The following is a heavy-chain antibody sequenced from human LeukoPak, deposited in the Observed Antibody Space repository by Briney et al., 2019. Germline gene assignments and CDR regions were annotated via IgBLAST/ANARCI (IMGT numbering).Heavy chain of an antibody. CDR2: INPNSGGT. CDR1: GYTFTGYY. J-gene: IGHJ5*02. D-gene: IGHD2-2*01. V-gene: IGHV1-2*02. Sequence: ASVTVSCKASGYTFTGYYMHWVRQAPGQGLEWMGWINPNSGGTNYARKFQGRVTMTRDTSISTAYMELSRLRSDDTAVYYCARAPVVVPAASNWFDPWGQGTLVTVSS. CDR3: ARAPVVVPAASNWFDP.